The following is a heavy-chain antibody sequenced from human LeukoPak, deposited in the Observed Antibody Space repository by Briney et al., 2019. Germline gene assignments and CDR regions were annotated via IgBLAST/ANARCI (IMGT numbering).Heavy chain of an antibody. V-gene: IGHV4-31*03. CDR1: GGSISSGGYY. J-gene: IGHJ4*02. CDR2: IYYSGST. Sequence: SETLSLTCTVSGGSISSGGYYWSWIRQHPGKGLEWIGYIYYSGSTYYNPSLKSRVTISVDTSKNQFSLKLSSVTAADTAVYYCARDSPYGSGSYPDYWGQGTLVTVSS. CDR3: ARDSPYGSGSYPDY. D-gene: IGHD3-10*01.